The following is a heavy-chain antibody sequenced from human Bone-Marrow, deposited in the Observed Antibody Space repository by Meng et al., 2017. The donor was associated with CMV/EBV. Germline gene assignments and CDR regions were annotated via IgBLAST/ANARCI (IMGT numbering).Heavy chain of an antibody. Sequence: GSLRLSCAVYGGSFSGYYWSWIRQPPGKGREWIGEINHSGSTNYNPSLKSRVTISVDTSKNQFSLKLSSVTAADTAVYYCARGRVAVAGIAPNFDYWGQGTLVTVSS. V-gene: IGHV4-34*01. CDR2: INHSGST. J-gene: IGHJ4*02. D-gene: IGHD6-19*01. CDR3: ARGRVAVAGIAPNFDY. CDR1: GGSFSGYY.